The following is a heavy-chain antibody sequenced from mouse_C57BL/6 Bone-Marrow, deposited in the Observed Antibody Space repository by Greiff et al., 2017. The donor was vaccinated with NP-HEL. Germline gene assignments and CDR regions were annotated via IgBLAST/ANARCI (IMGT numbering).Heavy chain of an antibody. CDR1: GFTFSDYG. V-gene: IGHV5-17*01. D-gene: IGHD1-1*01. Sequence: EVHLVESGGGLVKPGGSLKLSCAASGFTFSDYGMHWVRQAPEKGLDWVAYISSGSSTIYYADTVKGRFPISRDNAQNTLFLQMTSLRSEDTAMYYCARPFITTVPFDYWGQGTTLTVSS. CDR3: ARPFITTVPFDY. J-gene: IGHJ2*01. CDR2: ISSGSSTI.